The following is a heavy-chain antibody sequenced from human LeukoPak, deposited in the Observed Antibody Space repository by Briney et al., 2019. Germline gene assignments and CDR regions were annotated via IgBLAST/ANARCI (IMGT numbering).Heavy chain of an antibody. CDR1: GGSISSTSYY. CDR3: ARQVGYSYGHLDY. D-gene: IGHD5-18*01. CDR2: IYYRGST. V-gene: IGHV4-39*01. J-gene: IGHJ4*02. Sequence: PSETLSLTCTVSGGSISSTSYYWGWIRQPPGKGLEWIGSIYYRGSTYYNPSLKSRVTISVDTSKNQFSLKLSSVTAADTAVYYCARQVGYSYGHLDYWGQGTLVTVSS.